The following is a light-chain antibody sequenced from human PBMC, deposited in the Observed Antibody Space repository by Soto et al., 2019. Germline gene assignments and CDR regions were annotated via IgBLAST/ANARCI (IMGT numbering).Light chain of an antibody. CDR3: QKYNSAPRT. CDR2: AAS. CDR1: QGISNY. J-gene: IGKJ1*01. V-gene: IGKV1-27*01. Sequence: DIQMTQSPSSLSESVGDRVTITCRASQGISNYLAWYQQKPEKVPKLLIYAASTLQAEVPSRFSGSGSGTDFTLTISSLQPEDVATYYCQKYNSAPRTFGQGAKVEIK.